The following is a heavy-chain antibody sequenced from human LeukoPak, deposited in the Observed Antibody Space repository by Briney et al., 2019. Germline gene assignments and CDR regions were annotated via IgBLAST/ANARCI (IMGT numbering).Heavy chain of an antibody. V-gene: IGHV6-1*01. D-gene: IGHD3-3*01. CDR2: TYYRSKWYN. J-gene: IGHJ4*02. CDR3: AREDRTPRSYDFWSGYHY. CDR1: GDSVSSNSAA. Sequence: SQTPSLTCAISGDSVSSNSAAWNWIRQSPSRGLEWLGRTYYRSKWYNDYAVSVKSRITINPDTSKNQFSLQLNSVTPEDTAVYYCAREDRTPRSYDFWSGYHYWGQGTLVTVSS.